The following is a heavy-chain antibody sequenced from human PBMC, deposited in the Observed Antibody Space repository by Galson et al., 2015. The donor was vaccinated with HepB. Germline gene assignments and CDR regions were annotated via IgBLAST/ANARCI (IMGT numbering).Heavy chain of an antibody. V-gene: IGHV2-5*02. J-gene: IGHJ4*02. Sequence: PALVKPTQTLTLTCTFSGFSLSTSEVGVGWIRQPPGKALEWLGFIYWDDDKRYSPSLKSRVSITKGTSKNQVVLIMTNMDPVDTATYYCAHSVRGPLDYCGQGTVVTVSS. CDR1: GFSLSTSEVG. CDR3: AHSVRGPLDY. D-gene: IGHD3/OR15-3a*01. CDR2: IYWDDDK.